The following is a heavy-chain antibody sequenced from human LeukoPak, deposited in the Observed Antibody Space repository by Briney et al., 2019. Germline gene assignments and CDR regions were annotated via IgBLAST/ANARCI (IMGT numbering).Heavy chain of an antibody. D-gene: IGHD3-9*01. CDR2: IYTSGST. CDR1: GGSISSYY. Sequence: PSETLSLTCTVSGGSISSYYWSWIRQPAGKGLEWIGRIYTSGSTNYNPSLKSRVTMSVDTSKNQFSLKLSSVTAADTAVYYCARERYFDWSDYYMDVWGKGTTVTISS. CDR3: ARERYFDWSDYYMDV. J-gene: IGHJ6*03. V-gene: IGHV4-4*07.